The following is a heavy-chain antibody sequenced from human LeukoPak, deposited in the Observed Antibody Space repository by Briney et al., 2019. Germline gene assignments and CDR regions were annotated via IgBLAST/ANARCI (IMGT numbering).Heavy chain of an antibody. J-gene: IGHJ6*02. CDR2: IYYSGST. D-gene: IGHD2-2*01. V-gene: IGHV4-59*01. CDR1: GGSISSYY. Sequence: SETLSLTCTVSGGSISSYYWSWIRQPPGKGLEWIGYIYYSGSTNYNPSLKSRVTISEDTSKNQFSLKLSSVTAADTAVYYCARAPHYCSSTSCYYGMDVWGQGTTVTVSS. CDR3: ARAPHYCSSTSCYYGMDV.